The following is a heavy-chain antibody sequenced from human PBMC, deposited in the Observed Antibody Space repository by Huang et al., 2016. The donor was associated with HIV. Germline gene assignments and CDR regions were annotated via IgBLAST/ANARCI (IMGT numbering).Heavy chain of an antibody. V-gene: IGHV4-34*01. CDR2: INHSEGH. Sequence: QVQLQQWGAGLLRPSETLSLTCAVYGGSFSGYYGPWIRQPPGKGLVLSGNINHSEGHHDNPVLKSPVIISVDTARNQFSLTLTSVTAADTAVYYCARGQGGYYYYYMDVWGKGTTVTVSS. J-gene: IGHJ6*03. CDR1: GGSFSGYY. CDR3: ARGQGGYYYYYMDV.